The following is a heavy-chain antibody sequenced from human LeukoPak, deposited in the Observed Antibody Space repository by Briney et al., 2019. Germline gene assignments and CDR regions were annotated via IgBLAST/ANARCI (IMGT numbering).Heavy chain of an antibody. CDR2: IIPILGIA. J-gene: IGHJ4*02. Sequence: SVKVSCKASGGTFSSYAISWVRQAPGQGLEWMGRIIPILGIANYAQKFQGRVTITADKSTSTAYMELSSLRSEDTAVYYCVREVPPQWLMNNLFDYWGQGTLVTVSS. CDR3: VREVPPQWLMNNLFDY. CDR1: GGTFSSYA. D-gene: IGHD6-19*01. V-gene: IGHV1-69*04.